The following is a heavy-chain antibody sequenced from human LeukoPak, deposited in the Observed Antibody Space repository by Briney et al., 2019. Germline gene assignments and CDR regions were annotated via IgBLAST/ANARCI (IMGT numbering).Heavy chain of an antibody. D-gene: IGHD5-12*01. J-gene: IGHJ3*02. V-gene: IGHV3-9*03. CDR1: GFTFDDYA. CDR2: ISWNSGSI. Sequence: GGSLRLSCAASGFTFDDYAMHWVRQAPGKGLEWVSGISWNSGSIGYADSVKGRFTISRDNAKNSLYLQMNSLRAEDMALYYCAKDLASEVANGAFDIWGQGTMVTVSS. CDR3: AKDLASEVANGAFDI.